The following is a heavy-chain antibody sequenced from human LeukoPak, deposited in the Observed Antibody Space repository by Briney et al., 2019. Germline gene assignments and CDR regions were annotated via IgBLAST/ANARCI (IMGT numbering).Heavy chain of an antibody. J-gene: IGHJ4*02. Sequence: PSETLSLTCTVSGVSISSSSYYWGWIRQPPGKGLEWIVSIYYSGSTYYNPSLKSRVTISVDTSKNQFSLKLSSVTAADTAVYYCARIGIRYSSRWVWGKGTLVTVSS. V-gene: IGHV4-39*07. CDR2: IYYSGST. D-gene: IGHD6-13*01. CDR3: ARIGIRYSSRWV. CDR1: GVSISSSSYY.